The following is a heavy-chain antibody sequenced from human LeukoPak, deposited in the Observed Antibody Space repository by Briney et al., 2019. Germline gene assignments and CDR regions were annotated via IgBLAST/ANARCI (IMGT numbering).Heavy chain of an antibody. CDR1: GFTFTRYG. CDR2: ISPRGDIT. V-gene: IGHV3-23*01. J-gene: IGHJ1*01. CDR3: AKDDDWGRFNH. D-gene: IGHD3-16*01. Sequence: PGGSLRLSCAASGFTFTRYGMSWVRQAPGKGLEWVSGISPRGDITYYKDSVRGRFTISRDNFKNTVSLQLNSLRAEDTAMYYCAKDDDWGRFNHWGQGTLVTVSS.